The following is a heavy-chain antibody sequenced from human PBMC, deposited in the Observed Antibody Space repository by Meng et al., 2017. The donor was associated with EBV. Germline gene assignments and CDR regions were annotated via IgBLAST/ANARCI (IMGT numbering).Heavy chain of an antibody. J-gene: IGHJ4*02. CDR3: AHSRVGATEFDY. D-gene: IGHD1-26*01. V-gene: IGHV2-5*02. CDR1: GFSLSTSGAG. Sequence: LKEYCTPMVKPAPTLTLTCTLSGFSLSTSGAGVGWIRQPPGKALEWLALIYWDDDKRYSPSLKSRLTITKDTSKNQVVLTMTNMDPVDTATYYCAHSRVGATEFDYWGQGTLVTVSS. CDR2: IYWDDDK.